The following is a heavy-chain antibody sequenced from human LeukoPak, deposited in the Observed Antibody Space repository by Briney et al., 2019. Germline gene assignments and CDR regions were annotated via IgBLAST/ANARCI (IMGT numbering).Heavy chain of an antibody. CDR1: GFTFGDYA. CDR2: IRSKAYGGTT. Sequence: GGSLRLSCTASGFTFGDYAMSWVRQAPGKGLEWVGFIRSKAYGGTTEYAASVKGRFTISRDDSKSIAYLQMNSLKTEDTAVYYCTRANYADAFDIWRQGTMVTVSS. J-gene: IGHJ3*02. CDR3: TRANYADAFDI. V-gene: IGHV3-49*04. D-gene: IGHD2-2*01.